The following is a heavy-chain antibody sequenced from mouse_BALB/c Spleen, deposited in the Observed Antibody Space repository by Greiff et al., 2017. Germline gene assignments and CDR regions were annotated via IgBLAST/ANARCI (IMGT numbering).Heavy chain of an antibody. V-gene: IGHV5-12-2*01. CDR3: ASPDWFAY. Sequence: EVKLVESGGGLVQPGGSRKLSCAASGFTFSSYTMSWVRQTPEKRLEWVAYISNGGGSTYYPDTVKGRFTISRDNAKNTLYLQMSSLKSEDTAMYYCASPDWFAYWGQGTLVTVSA. J-gene: IGHJ3*01. CDR2: ISNGGGST. CDR1: GFTFSSYT.